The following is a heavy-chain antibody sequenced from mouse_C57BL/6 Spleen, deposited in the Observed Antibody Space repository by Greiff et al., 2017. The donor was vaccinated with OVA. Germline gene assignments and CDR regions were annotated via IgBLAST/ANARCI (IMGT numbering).Heavy chain of an antibody. V-gene: IGHV5-17*01. D-gene: IGHD3-2*02. J-gene: IGHJ4*01. Sequence: EVKLVESGGGLVKPGGSLKLSCAASGFTFSDYGMHWVRQAPEKGLEWVAYISSGSSTIYYADTVKGRFTISRDNAKNTLFLQMTSLRSEDTAMYYCARELRLRRAMDYWGQGTSVTVSS. CDR2: ISSGSSTI. CDR3: ARELRLRRAMDY. CDR1: GFTFSDYG.